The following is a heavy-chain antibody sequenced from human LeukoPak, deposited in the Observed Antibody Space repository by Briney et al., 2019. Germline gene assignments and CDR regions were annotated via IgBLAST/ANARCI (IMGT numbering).Heavy chain of an antibody. J-gene: IGHJ4*02. V-gene: IGHV3-21*01. CDR2: IGGSGASI. CDR1: GFTFSSYT. D-gene: IGHD6-19*01. CDR3: ASVIWLPLADTEIYDY. Sequence: PGGSLRLSCVASGFTFSSYTMNWVRQAPGKGLEWVSSIGGSGASIYYADSVKGRFTISRDNAKNSLFLQMNSLRAEDTAVFYCASVIWLPLADTEIYDYWGQGTLVTVSS.